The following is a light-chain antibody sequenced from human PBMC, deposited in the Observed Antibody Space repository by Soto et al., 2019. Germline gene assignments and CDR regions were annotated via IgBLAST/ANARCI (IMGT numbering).Light chain of an antibody. CDR2: DVT. CDR1: SSDVGGNNR. Sequence: QSALTQPASVSGSPGQSITISCTGTSSDVGGNNRVSWYQQHPGKAPKLIIYDVTKRPSGVSDRFSGSKSGNTASLTISGLQAEDEADYYCAAWDDILNGYVFGGGTKLTVL. V-gene: IGLV2-23*02. CDR3: AAWDDILNGYV. J-gene: IGLJ1*01.